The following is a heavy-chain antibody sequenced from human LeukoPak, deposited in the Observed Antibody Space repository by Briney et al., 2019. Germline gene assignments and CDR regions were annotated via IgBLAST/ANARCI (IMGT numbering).Heavy chain of an antibody. CDR3: ARDGYSSSWNHFDY. CDR1: GGTFSSYA. D-gene: IGHD6-13*01. Sequence: SVKVSCKASGGTFSSYAISWVRQAPGQGLGWMGGIIPIFGTANYAQKFQGRVTITADESTSTAYMELSSLRSEDTAVYYCARDGYSSSWNHFDYWGQGTLVTVSS. CDR2: IIPIFGTA. V-gene: IGHV1-69*13. J-gene: IGHJ4*02.